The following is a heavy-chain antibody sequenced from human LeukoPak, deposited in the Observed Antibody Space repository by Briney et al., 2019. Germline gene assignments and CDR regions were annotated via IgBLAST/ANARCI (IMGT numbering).Heavy chain of an antibody. J-gene: IGHJ4*02. V-gene: IGHV3-30-3*01. CDR1: GFTFSSYA. CDR3: ARVGGYDTHFDY. D-gene: IGHD5-12*01. Sequence: GGSLRLSCAASGFTFSSYAMHWVRQAPGKGLEWVAVISYDGSNKYYADSVKGRFTISRDNSKNTLYLQMNSLRAEDTAVYYCARVGGYDTHFDYWGQGTLVTVSS. CDR2: ISYDGSNK.